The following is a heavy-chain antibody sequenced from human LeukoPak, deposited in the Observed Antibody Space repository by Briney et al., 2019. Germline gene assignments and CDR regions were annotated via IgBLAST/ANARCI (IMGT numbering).Heavy chain of an antibody. D-gene: IGHD3-3*01. V-gene: IGHV4-31*03. Sequence: SETLSLTCTVSGDSISSGGYYWNWIRQHPGKGLEWIGHIYYSGDTYYNPSLQSRVTISLDTTKNQFSLKLNSVTAADTAVYYCASNDGRIRLLEFYWGQGTLVTVSS. CDR3: ASNDGRIRLLEFY. CDR1: GDSISSGGYY. CDR2: IYYSGDT. J-gene: IGHJ4*02.